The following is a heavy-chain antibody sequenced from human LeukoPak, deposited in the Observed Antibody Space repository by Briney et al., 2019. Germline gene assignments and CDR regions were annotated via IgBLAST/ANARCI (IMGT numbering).Heavy chain of an antibody. CDR1: GFTFSSYA. D-gene: IGHD2-2*01. CDR2: ISGSGGST. CDR3: AKAMVGYCSSTSCSDTGFDY. Sequence: PGGSLRLSCAASGFTFSSYAMSWVRQAPGKGLEWVSAISGSGGSTYYADSVKGRFTISRDNSKNTLYLQMNSLRAEDTAVYYCAKAMVGYCSSTSCSDTGFDYWGQGTLVTVSS. V-gene: IGHV3-23*01. J-gene: IGHJ4*02.